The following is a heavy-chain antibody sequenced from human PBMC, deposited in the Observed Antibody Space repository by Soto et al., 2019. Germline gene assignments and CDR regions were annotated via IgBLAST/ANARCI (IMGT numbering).Heavy chain of an antibody. V-gene: IGHV3-23*01. J-gene: IGHJ4*02. CDR1: GLTFISYA. CDR2: ISGSGGST. Sequence: PGGSQRLSYTASGLTFISYAMSWIRHTPGMCLEXVSAISGSGGSTYYADSVKGRFTISRDNSKNTLYLQMNSLRAEDTAVYYCAKDRVGWGSGYYYDALGYFDYWGQGTLVTVSS. D-gene: IGHD3-22*01. CDR3: AKDRVGWGSGYYYDALGYFDY.